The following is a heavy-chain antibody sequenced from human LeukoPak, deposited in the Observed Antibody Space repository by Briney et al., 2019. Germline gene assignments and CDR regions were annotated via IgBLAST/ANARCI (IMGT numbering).Heavy chain of an antibody. CDR3: AAVSIAADYYGMDV. CDR1: GFTFTSSA. J-gene: IGHJ6*02. Sequence: SVKVSCKASGFTFTSSAMQWVRQARGQRLEWIGWIVVGSGSTNYAQKFQERVTITRDMSTSTAYMELSSLRSEDTAVYYCAAVSIAADYYGMDVWGQGTTVTVSS. CDR2: IVVGSGST. D-gene: IGHD6-13*01. V-gene: IGHV1-58*02.